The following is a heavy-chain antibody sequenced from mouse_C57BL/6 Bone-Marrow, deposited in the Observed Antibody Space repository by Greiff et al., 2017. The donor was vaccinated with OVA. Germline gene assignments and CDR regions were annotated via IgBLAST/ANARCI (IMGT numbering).Heavy chain of an antibody. J-gene: IGHJ3*01. CDR2: IDPENGDT. Sequence: VQLQQSGAELVRPGASVKLSCTASGFNIKDDYMHWVKQRPEQGLEWIGWIDPENGDTEYASQFQGKATITADTSSNTAYLQLSSLTSEDTAVYYCTTSVYYGSSYGFADWGQGTLVTVSA. CDR1: GFNIKDDY. V-gene: IGHV14-4*01. CDR3: TTSVYYGSSYGFAD. D-gene: IGHD1-1*01.